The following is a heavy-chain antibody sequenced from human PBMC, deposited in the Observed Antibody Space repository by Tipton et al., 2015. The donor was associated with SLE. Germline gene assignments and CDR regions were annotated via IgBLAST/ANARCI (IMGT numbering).Heavy chain of an antibody. V-gene: IGHV3-11*04. J-gene: IGHJ2*01. CDR3: ARRDQKEGGPAAQLRYFDL. Sequence: LSLTCAVYGGSFSGYYWTWIRQAPGKGLEWVSYISSSSSTIYYADSVKGRFTISRDNSKNTLYLQMNSLRAEDTAVYYYARRDQKEGGPAAQLRYFDLWGRGTLVTVSS. CDR1: GGSFSGYY. D-gene: IGHD3-10*01. CDR2: ISSSSSTI.